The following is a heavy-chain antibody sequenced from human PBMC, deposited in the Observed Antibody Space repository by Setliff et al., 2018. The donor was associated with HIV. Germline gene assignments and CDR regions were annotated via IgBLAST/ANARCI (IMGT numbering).Heavy chain of an antibody. V-gene: IGHV1-69*13. J-gene: IGHJ4*02. D-gene: IGHD6-13*01. CDR3: ARDKGIREAASLDY. Sequence: SVKVSCKASGYTFTSYAMNWVRQAPGQGLEWMGGIIPIFGTANYAQKFQGRVTISADESTATAYIELSSLTSQDTAVYYCARDKGIREAASLDYWGQGSLVTVSS. CDR2: IIPIFGTA. CDR1: GYTFTSYA.